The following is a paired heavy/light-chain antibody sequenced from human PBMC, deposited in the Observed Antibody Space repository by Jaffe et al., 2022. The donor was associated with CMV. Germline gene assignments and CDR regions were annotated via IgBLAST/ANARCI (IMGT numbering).Light chain of an antibody. J-gene: IGLJ3*02. CDR2: EVT. V-gene: IGLV2-23*02. CDR3: CSYAGSTTPNWV. CDR1: SRDVGSYNL. Sequence: QSALTQPASVSGSPGQSITISCTGTSRDVGSYNLVSWYQQRPGEAPKLVIFEVTKRPSGVSNRFSGSKSGNTASLTISGLQAEDEADYYCCSYAGSTTPNWVFGGGTELTVL.
Heavy chain of an antibody. D-gene: IGHD2-2*01. CDR1: GGSISSGDYY. Sequence: QLQLQESGPGLVKPSGTLSLTCTVSGGSISSGDYYWGWIRKPPGEGLEWIANIHYNGNTHYKATLKSRVTITVDTSKNQFSLKLNSVTAADTAVYYCARLRSTYYYYYYMDVWGKGTTVTVSS. J-gene: IGHJ6*03. CDR2: IHYNGNT. V-gene: IGHV4-39*01. CDR3: ARLRSTYYYYYYMDV.